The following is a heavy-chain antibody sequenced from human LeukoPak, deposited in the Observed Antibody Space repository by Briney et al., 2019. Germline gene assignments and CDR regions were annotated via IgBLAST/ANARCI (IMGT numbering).Heavy chain of an antibody. J-gene: IGHJ4*02. D-gene: IGHD6-13*01. CDR1: GFTFSSYS. Sequence: GGSLRLSCAASGFTFSSYSMNWVRQAPGKGLEWVSSISSSSSYIYYADSVKGRFTISRDNAKNSLYLQMNSLRAEDTAVYYCAREIGIAAAAFDYWGQGTLVTVSS. CDR3: AREIGIAAAAFDY. V-gene: IGHV3-21*01. CDR2: ISSSSSYI.